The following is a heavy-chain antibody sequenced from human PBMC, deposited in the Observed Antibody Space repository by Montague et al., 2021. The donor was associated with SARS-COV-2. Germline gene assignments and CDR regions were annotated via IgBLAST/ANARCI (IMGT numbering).Heavy chain of an antibody. V-gene: IGHV2-70*04. CDR3: ARSYYDILTAYYTPFDY. J-gene: IGHJ4*02. CDR1: GFSLSTSGMR. Sequence: PAVVKPTQTLTLTCTFSGFSLSTSGMRASWIRQPPGKALEWLARIDWDDDKFYSTSLKTRLTISKDTSKNQVVLTMTNMDPVDTATYYCARSYYDILTAYYTPFDYWGPGTLVTVSS. CDR2: IDWDDDK. D-gene: IGHD3-9*01.